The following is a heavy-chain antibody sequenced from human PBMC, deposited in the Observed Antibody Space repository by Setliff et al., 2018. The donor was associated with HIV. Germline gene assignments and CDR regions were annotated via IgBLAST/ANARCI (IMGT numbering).Heavy chain of an antibody. CDR2: IDPGDSDT. V-gene: IGHV5-51*01. J-gene: IGHJ4*02. CDR3: VRDDYGYNGKGFDY. Sequence: GESLKISCQASGYSFTSYWVGWVRQMPGKGLEWVGVIDPGDSDTRYSPSFERRVTISGVTSKNQFSLRLSSVTAADTAMYYCVRDDYGYNGKGFDYWGPGTLVTVSS. CDR1: GYSFTSYW. D-gene: IGHD4-17*01.